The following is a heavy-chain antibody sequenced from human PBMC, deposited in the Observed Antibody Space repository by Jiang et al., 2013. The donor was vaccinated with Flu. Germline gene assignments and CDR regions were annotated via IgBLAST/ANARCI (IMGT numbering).Heavy chain of an antibody. CDR2: IYYSGST. CDR3: ARVGLFNYGSGSYLGD. Sequence: GPGLVKPSQTLSLTCTVSGGSISSGGYYWSWIRQHPGKGLEWIGYIYYSGSTYYNPSLKSRVTISVDTSKNQFSLKLSSVTAADTAVYYCARVGLFNYGSGSYLGDWGQGNPGHRLL. D-gene: IGHD3-10*01. V-gene: IGHV4-31*03. J-gene: IGHJ4*02. CDR1: GGSISSGGYY.